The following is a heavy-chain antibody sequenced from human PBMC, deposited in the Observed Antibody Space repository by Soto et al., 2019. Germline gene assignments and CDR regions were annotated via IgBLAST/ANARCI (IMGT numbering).Heavy chain of an antibody. Sequence: GGSLRLSCAASGFTFSSYAMSWVRQAPGKGLEWVSAISGSGGSTYYADSVKGRFTISRDNSKNTLYLQMNSLRAEDTAVYYCAKALTGTTRGTGQNWGQGTLVTVSS. J-gene: IGHJ4*02. CDR1: GFTFSSYA. D-gene: IGHD1-20*01. CDR3: AKALTGTTRGTGQN. V-gene: IGHV3-23*01. CDR2: ISGSGGST.